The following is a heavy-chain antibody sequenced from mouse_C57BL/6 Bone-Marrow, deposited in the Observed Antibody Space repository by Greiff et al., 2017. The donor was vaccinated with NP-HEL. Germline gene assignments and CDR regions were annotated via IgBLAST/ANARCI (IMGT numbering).Heavy chain of an antibody. CDR2: ISYSGST. J-gene: IGHJ1*03. Sequence: VQLKESGPGLAKPSQTLSLTCSVTGYSITSDYWNWIRKFPGNKLEYMGYISYSGSTYYNPSLKSRISITRDTSKNQYYLQLNSVTTEDTATYYCARGIYYGNRYWYFDVWGTGTTVTVSS. D-gene: IGHD2-1*01. V-gene: IGHV3-8*01. CDR3: ARGIYYGNRYWYFDV. CDR1: GYSITSDY.